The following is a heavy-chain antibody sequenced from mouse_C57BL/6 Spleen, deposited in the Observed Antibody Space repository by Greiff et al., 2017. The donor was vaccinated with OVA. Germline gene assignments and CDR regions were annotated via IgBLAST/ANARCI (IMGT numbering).Heavy chain of an antibody. J-gene: IGHJ2*01. D-gene: IGHD2-1*01. Sequence: QVQLKQSGAELVRPGASVTLSCKASGYTFTDYEMHWVKQTPVHGLEWIGAIDPETGGTAYNQKFKGKAILTADKSSSTAYMELRSLTSEDSAVYYCTRPLLDYWGQGTTLTVSS. V-gene: IGHV1-15*01. CDR3: TRPLLDY. CDR1: GYTFTDYE. CDR2: IDPETGGT.